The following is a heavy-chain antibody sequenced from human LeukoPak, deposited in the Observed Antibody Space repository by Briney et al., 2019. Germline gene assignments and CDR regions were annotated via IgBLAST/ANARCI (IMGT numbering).Heavy chain of an antibody. CDR3: ARGGDYYGSGNFQNWFDP. V-gene: IGHV1-69*04. CDR2: IIPILGIA. Sequence: ASVKVSCKASGGTFSSYAISWVRQAPGQGLEWMGRIIPILGIANYAQKFQGRVTITADKSTNTAYMELSSLRSEDTAVYYCARGGDYYGSGNFQNWFDPWGQGALVTVSS. J-gene: IGHJ5*02. CDR1: GGTFSSYA. D-gene: IGHD3-10*01.